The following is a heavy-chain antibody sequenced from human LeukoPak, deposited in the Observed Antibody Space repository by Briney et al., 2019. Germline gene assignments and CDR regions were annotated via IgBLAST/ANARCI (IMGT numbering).Heavy chain of an antibody. J-gene: IGHJ4*02. CDR2: ISYDGSNK. CDR3: ARLDY. Sequence: QPGRSLRLSCAASGFTFSSYAMHWVRQAPGRGLEWVAVISYDGSNKYYADSVKGRFTISRDNSKNSLYLQMNSLRAEDTAVYYCARLDYWGQGTLVTVSS. CDR1: GFTFSSYA. V-gene: IGHV3-30*04.